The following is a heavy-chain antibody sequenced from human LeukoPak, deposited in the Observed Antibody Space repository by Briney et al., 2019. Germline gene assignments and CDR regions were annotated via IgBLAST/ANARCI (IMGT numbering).Heavy chain of an antibody. J-gene: IGHJ2*01. V-gene: IGHV3-21*01. D-gene: IGHD1-26*01. CDR2: IDTDGTYI. CDR1: GFTFRNYD. Sequence: GGSLRLSCAASGFTFRNYDIHWIRQAPGKGLEWVSSIDTDGTYIHYADSVKGRFTISRDNSKNSLYLQMNSLRAEDTAVYYCAREIVGATEMGWYFDLWGRGTLVTVSS. CDR3: AREIVGATEMGWYFDL.